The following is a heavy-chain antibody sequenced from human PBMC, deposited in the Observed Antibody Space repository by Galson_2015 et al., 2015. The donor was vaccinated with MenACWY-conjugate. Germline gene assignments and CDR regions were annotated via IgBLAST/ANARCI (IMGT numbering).Heavy chain of an antibody. J-gene: IGHJ3*01. Sequence: SLRLSCAASRFTFSTYGMHWVRQAPGMGLEWVATISYDGVNKYYPDSVKGRFTISRDNSNNTMYLQMSSLRTEDTAVYFCARAADEAMVLPVDVFDLWGQGTMVTVSA. CDR1: RFTFSTYG. CDR3: ARAADEAMVLPVDVFDL. D-gene: IGHD2-8*02. CDR2: ISYDGVNK. V-gene: IGHV3-30*03.